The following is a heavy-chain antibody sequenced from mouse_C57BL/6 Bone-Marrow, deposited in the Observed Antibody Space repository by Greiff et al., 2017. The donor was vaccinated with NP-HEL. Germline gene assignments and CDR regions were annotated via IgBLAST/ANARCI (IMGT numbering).Heavy chain of an antibody. CDR1: GYTFTSYW. Sequence: VQLQQPGAELVKPGASVQMSCKASGYTFTSYWITWVKQRPGQGLEWFGDIYPGSGSTNYNEKFKSKATLTVDTSSSTAYMQLSSLTSEDSAVYYCARWGKNDYERKTWFAYWGQGTLVTVSA. J-gene: IGHJ3*01. CDR2: IYPGSGST. V-gene: IGHV1-55*01. CDR3: ARWGKNDYERKTWFAY. D-gene: IGHD2-4*01.